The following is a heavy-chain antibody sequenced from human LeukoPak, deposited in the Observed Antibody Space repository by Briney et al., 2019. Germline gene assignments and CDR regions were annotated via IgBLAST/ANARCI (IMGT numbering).Heavy chain of an antibody. D-gene: IGHD4-17*01. CDR1: GDSISSYF. V-gene: IGHV4-59*12. CDR2: FHDSGSA. CDR3: ARVFSVTTAWFDP. J-gene: IGHJ5*02. Sequence: PSETLSLTCTVSGDSISSYFWSWIRQPPGKGLKWIGYFHDSGSANYNPSLKSRVTISVDRSKNQFSLKLSSVTAADTAVYYCARVFSVTTAWFDPWGQGTLVTVSS.